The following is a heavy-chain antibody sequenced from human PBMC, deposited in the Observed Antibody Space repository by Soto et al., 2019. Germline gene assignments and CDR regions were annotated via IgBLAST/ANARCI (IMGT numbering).Heavy chain of an antibody. CDR2: IIPMFGIV. D-gene: IGHD3-16*01. J-gene: IGHJ4*02. V-gene: IGHV1-69*12. CDR1: GGNFNSYG. Sequence: QVHLVQSGTEARKPGSSVNVSCETSGGNFNSYGFNWVRQVPGQRLEWMGGIIPMFGIVKVGQIFQPLVAFNADQSTGKVCMELTRLRPDDTADYYCAGEVGGTGLQYWGQGTLVIVSS. CDR3: AGEVGGTGLQY.